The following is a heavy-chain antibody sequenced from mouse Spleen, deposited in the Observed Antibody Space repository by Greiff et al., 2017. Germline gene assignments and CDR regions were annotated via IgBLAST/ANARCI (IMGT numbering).Heavy chain of an antibody. CDR1: GFTFSDYY. CDR2: ISNGGGST. CDR3: ARQVSYYAMDY. V-gene: IGHV5-12*01. Sequence: EVQRVESGGGLVQPGGSLKLSCAASGFTFSDYYMYWVRQTPEKRLEWVAYISNGGGSTYYPDTVKGRFTISRDNAKNTLYLQMSRLKSEDTAMYYCARQVSYYAMDYWGQGTSVTVSS. J-gene: IGHJ4*01.